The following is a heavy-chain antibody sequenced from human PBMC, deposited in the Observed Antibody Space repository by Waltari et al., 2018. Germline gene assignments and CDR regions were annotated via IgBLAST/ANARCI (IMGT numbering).Heavy chain of an antibody. D-gene: IGHD3-22*01. J-gene: IGHJ4*02. CDR3: AKDPLGYDSIKLFPDY. CDR2: IRYDGSNK. V-gene: IGHV3-30*02. CDR1: GFTFSSYG. Sequence: QVQLVESGGGVVQPGGSLRLSCAASGFTFSSYGMHWVRQAPGKGLEWVAFIRYDGSNKYYADSVKGRFTISRDNSKNTLYLQMNSLRAEDTAVYYCAKDPLGYDSIKLFPDYWGQGTLVTVSS.